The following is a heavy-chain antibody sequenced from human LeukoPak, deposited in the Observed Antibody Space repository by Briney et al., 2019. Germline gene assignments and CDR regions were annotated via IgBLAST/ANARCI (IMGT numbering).Heavy chain of an antibody. Sequence: GGSLRLSCTASGFTFSNFWMSRVRQAPGKGLEWVANIKPDGSDKYYVDSMEGRFTISRDNAKNSLYLQMNSLRAEDTAVYYCARGLFAGGWYPDYFDYWGQGTLVTVSS. CDR2: IKPDGSDK. CDR1: GFTFSNFW. CDR3: ARGLFAGGWYPDYFDY. J-gene: IGHJ4*02. D-gene: IGHD6-19*01. V-gene: IGHV3-7*03.